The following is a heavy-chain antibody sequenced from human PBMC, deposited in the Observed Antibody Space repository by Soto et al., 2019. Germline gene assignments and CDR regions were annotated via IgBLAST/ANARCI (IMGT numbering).Heavy chain of an antibody. CDR1: GGSISSYY. CDR2: IYYSGST. CDR3: ARAWASSTDNWFDP. D-gene: IGHD6-13*01. V-gene: IGHV4-59*01. J-gene: IGHJ5*02. Sequence: SETLSLTCTVSGGSISSYYWSWIRQPPGKGLEWIGYIYYSGSTNYNPSLKSRVTISVDTSKNQFSLKLSSVTAADTAVYYCARAWASSTDNWFDPWGQEPWSPSPQ.